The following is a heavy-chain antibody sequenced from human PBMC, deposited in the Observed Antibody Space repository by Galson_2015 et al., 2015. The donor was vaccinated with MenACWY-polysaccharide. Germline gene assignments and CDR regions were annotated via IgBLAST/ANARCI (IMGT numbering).Heavy chain of an antibody. J-gene: IGHJ4*02. CDR1: GFTFSNSW. CDR2: IKEDGSAK. Sequence: SLRLACAASGFTFSNSWMTWVHQAPGKGLEWVANIKEDGSAKYYVDSVKGRFTISRDNAKNSLYLQMNSLRAEDTALYFCARGRGYGRFDYWGLGTLVTVSS. D-gene: IGHD3-16*01. V-gene: IGHV3-7*01. CDR3: ARGRGYGRFDY.